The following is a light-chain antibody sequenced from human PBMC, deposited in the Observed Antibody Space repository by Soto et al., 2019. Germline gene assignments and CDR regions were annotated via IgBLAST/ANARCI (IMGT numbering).Light chain of an antibody. CDR2: GAS. CDR1: QSVSSN. V-gene: IGKV3-15*01. J-gene: IGKJ2*01. CDR3: QQYKNWPPYT. Sequence: EIVMTQSPATLSVSPGERATLSCRASQSVSSNLAWYQQKPGQAPRLLIYGASTRATGIPARFSGSGSGTEFTLTISSLQPEDFALYYCQQYKNWPPYTFGQGTKLEIK.